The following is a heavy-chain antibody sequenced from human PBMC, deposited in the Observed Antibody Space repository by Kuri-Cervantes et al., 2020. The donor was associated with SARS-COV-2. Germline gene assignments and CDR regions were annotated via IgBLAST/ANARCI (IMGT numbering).Heavy chain of an antibody. J-gene: IGHJ6*03. CDR1: GYSVSSGYY. D-gene: IGHD6-13*01. CDR2: IYHSGST. V-gene: IGHV4-38-2*02. CDR3: ARCLAAAGSPPPAYYYYKDV. Sequence: SETLSLTCTVSGYSVSSGYYWGWIRQPPGKGLEWIGSIYHSGSTYYNPSLKSRVTISVDTSKNQFSLKLSSVTAADTAVYYCARCLAAAGSPPPAYYYYKDVWGKGTTVTVSS.